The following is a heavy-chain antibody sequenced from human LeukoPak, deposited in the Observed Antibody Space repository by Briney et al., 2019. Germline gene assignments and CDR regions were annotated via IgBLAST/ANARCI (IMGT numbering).Heavy chain of an antibody. V-gene: IGHV3-23*01. D-gene: IGHD4-17*01. CDR1: GFTFNSYG. CDR2: ISGSGGST. Sequence: GGTLRLSCAASGFTFNSYGMSWVRQAPGKGLEWVSAISGSGGSTYYADSVKGRFTISRDNSKNTLYLQMNSLRAEDTAVYYCAKAGDPYYFDYWGQGTLVTVSS. J-gene: IGHJ4*02. CDR3: AKAGDPYYFDY.